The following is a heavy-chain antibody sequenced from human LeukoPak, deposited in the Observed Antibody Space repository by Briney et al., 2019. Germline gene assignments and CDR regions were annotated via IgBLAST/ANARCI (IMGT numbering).Heavy chain of an antibody. CDR3: ARDGFSCGGDCSSYYFDY. CDR1: GFTFSSYT. D-gene: IGHD2-21*02. Sequence: PGGSLRLSCAASGFTFSSYTINWVRQAPGKGLEWVSSISSTGIYISYADSLKGRFTISRDNAKNSLYLQMNSLRAEDTAVYYCARDGFSCGGDCSSYYFDYWGQGTLVTVSS. J-gene: IGHJ4*02. CDR2: ISSTGIYI. V-gene: IGHV3-21*01.